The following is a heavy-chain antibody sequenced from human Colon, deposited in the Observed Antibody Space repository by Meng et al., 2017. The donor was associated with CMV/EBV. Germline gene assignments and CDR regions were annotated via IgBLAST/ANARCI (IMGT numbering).Heavy chain of an antibody. CDR3: ARRSSGYKSRYNWFDP. V-gene: IGHV4-34*01. D-gene: IGHD3-22*01. J-gene: IGHJ5*02. CDR2: INHSGST. CDR1: GGSFRGYY. Sequence: YGGSFRGYYWSWIRQPPGKGLEWIGEINHSGSTNYNPSLKSRVTISVDTSKNQFSLKLSSVTAADTAVYYCARRSSGYKSRYNWFDPWGQGTLVTVSS.